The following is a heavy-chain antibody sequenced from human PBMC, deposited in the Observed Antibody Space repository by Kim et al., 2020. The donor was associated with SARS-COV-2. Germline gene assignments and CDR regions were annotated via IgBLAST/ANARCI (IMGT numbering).Heavy chain of an antibody. Sequence: ASVKVSCKASGYTFTDHNMNWVRQAPGQGLEWIGRITPKSGDTNYAQKFQGRVTVTRDTSINTAYMELNRLTSDDTAVYYCASGWTPFYWGQGTLVTVSS. CDR2: ITPKSGDT. CDR1: GYTFTDHN. CDR3: ASGWTPFY. V-gene: IGHV1-2*06. J-gene: IGHJ4*02.